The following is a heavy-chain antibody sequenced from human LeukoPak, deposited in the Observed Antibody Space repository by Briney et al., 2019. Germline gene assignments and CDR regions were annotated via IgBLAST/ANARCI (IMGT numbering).Heavy chain of an antibody. CDR1: GYTFTSYG. J-gene: IGHJ4*02. V-gene: IGHV1-18*01. CDR3: ARDHNYYGSGSYSN. D-gene: IGHD3-10*01. CDR2: ISAYNGNT. Sequence: ASVKVTCKASGYTFTSYGFNLVRQAPGQGLEWMGWISAYNGNTNYAQKLQGRVTMTTDTSTSTAYMELRSLRSDDTAVYYCARDHNYYGSGSYSNWGQGTLVTVSS.